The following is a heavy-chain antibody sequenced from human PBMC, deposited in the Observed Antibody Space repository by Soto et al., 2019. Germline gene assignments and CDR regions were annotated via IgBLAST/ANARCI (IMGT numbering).Heavy chain of an antibody. Sequence: PGGSLRLSCAASGFTFSSYWMHWVRQAPWKGLVWVSRINSDGSISIYAESVKGRFTISSDNAKNTLYLQMNSLSAEDTAVYYCVRVVPYNTPDFSGQGTLVTVSS. J-gene: IGHJ4*02. V-gene: IGHV3-74*01. D-gene: IGHD6-6*01. CDR2: INSDGSIS. CDR1: GFTFSSYW. CDR3: VRVVPYNTPDF.